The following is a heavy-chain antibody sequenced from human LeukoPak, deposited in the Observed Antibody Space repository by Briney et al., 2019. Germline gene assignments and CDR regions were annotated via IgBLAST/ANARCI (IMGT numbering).Heavy chain of an antibody. CDR2: IYTSGST. V-gene: IGHV4-4*09. Sequence: PSETLSLTCTVSGGSISSYYWSWIRQPPGKGPEWIGYIYTSGSTNYNPSLKSRVTISVDTSKNQFSLKLSSVTAADTAVYYCAKYSSSPNYYYMDVWGKGTTVTVSS. J-gene: IGHJ6*03. CDR3: AKYSSSPNYYYMDV. CDR1: GGSISSYY. D-gene: IGHD6-6*01.